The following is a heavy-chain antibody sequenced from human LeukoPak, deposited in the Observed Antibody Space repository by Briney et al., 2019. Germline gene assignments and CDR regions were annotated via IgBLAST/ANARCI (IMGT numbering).Heavy chain of an antibody. J-gene: IGHJ4*02. CDR3: ARNAYGSSWYGYYFDY. V-gene: IGHV4-61*02. CDR1: GGSISSGDYY. D-gene: IGHD6-13*01. CDR2: IYTGGSA. Sequence: SETLSLTCTVSGGSISSGDYYWSWIRQPAGKGLEWIGRIYTGGSANYNPSLKSRVTISVDTSKNQFSLKLSSVTAADTAVYYCARNAYGSSWYGYYFDYWGQGTLVTVSS.